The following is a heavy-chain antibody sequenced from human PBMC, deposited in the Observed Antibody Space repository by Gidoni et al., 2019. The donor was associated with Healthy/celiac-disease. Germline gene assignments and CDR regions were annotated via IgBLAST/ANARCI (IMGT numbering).Heavy chain of an antibody. Sequence: EVQLVESGGGLVQPGGSLRLSCAASGFTVSSNYMRWVRQAPGKGLEWVSVIYSGGSTYYADSVKGRFTISRDNSKNTLYLQMNSLRAEDTAVYYCARSPMTYDILTGGPPIYYDYWGQGTLVTVSS. CDR2: IYSGGST. D-gene: IGHD3-9*01. CDR3: ARSPMTYDILTGGPPIYYDY. V-gene: IGHV3-66*01. J-gene: IGHJ4*02. CDR1: GFTVSSNY.